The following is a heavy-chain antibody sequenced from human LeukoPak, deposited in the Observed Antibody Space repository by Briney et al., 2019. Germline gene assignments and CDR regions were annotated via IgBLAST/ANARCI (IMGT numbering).Heavy chain of an antibody. J-gene: IGHJ6*02. CDR2: IKQDGSEK. Sequence: QAGGSLRLSWAASGFTFSSYWMSWVRQAPGKGLEWVANIKQDGSEKYYVDSVKGRFTISRDNAKNSLYLQMNSLRAEDTAVYYCASHYSSSWYEYYYHYGMDVWGQGTTVTVSS. CDR3: ASHYSSSWYEYYYHYGMDV. V-gene: IGHV3-7*01. CDR1: GFTFSSYW. D-gene: IGHD6-13*01.